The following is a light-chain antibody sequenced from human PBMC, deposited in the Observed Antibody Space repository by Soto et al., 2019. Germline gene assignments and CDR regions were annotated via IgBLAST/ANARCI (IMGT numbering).Light chain of an antibody. CDR3: QQSYSVPLS. V-gene: IGKV1-39*01. Sequence: DIHLTQSPTSLSACVGDNVTITCRASQPISNFLNWYQHKPGKAPILVIYSISNLNSGVPSRFRGSGSGTDFALTISRLQPDDFSTYYCQQSYSVPLSFGGGTNAELK. J-gene: IGKJ4*01. CDR2: SIS. CDR1: QPISNF.